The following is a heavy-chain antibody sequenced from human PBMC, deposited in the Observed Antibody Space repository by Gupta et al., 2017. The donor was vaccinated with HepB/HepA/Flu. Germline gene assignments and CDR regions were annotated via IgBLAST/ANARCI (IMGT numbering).Heavy chain of an antibody. Sequence: EVPVVESGGGLVHPGGSLRLSCAASGFALSDYWMSWVRQAPGKGLEWVANRKKDGSEKDYVESVEGRFTISRYNAKNSLYLQLNSLRAEDTAIYYCARVQRFIQFGGVDIWGQGTMVTVSS. CDR2: RKKDGSEK. V-gene: IGHV3-7*01. D-gene: IGHD2-21*01. J-gene: IGHJ3*02. CDR1: GFALSDYW. CDR3: ARVQRFIQFGGVDI.